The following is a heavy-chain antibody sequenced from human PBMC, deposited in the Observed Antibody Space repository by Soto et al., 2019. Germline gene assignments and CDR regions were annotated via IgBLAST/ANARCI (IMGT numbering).Heavy chain of an antibody. V-gene: IGHV4-34*01. CDR2: INHSGST. CDR3: ARGTFWSGYNQFDY. CDR1: GGSFSGYY. Sequence: QVQLQQWGAGLLKPSETLSLTCAVYGGSFSGYYWSWIRQPPGKGLEWIGEINHSGSTNYNPSLKSRDNISVDPSKNQYSLKLSSVTAADTAVYYCARGTFWSGYNQFDYWGQGTLVTVSS. J-gene: IGHJ4*02. D-gene: IGHD3-3*01.